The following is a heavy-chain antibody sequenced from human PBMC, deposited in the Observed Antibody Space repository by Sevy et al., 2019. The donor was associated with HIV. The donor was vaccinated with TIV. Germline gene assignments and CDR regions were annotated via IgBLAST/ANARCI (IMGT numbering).Heavy chain of an antibody. Sequence: ASVKVSCKASGYTFTGYYMHWVRQAPGQGLEWMGRINPNSGGTNYAQKFQGRVTMTRDTSISTAYMELSRLRSDDTAVYYCARDLYYYGSGSSEGKDYWGQGTLVTVSS. CDR3: ARDLYYYGSGSSEGKDY. CDR2: INPNSGGT. V-gene: IGHV1-2*06. CDR1: GYTFTGYY. D-gene: IGHD3-10*01. J-gene: IGHJ4*02.